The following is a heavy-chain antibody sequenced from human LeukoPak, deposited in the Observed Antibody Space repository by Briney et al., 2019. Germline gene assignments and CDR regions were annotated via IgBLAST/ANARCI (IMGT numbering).Heavy chain of an antibody. CDR2: ISYDGSNK. CDR1: GFTFSSYA. V-gene: IGHV3-30*04. CDR3: AREQLFTHGFDP. Sequence: GGSLRLSCAASGFTFSSYAMHWVRQAPGKGLEWVAVISYDGSNKYYADSVKGRFTISRDNSKNTLYLQMNSLRAEDTAVHYCAREQLFTHGFDPWGQGTLVTVSS. D-gene: IGHD3-10*01. J-gene: IGHJ5*02.